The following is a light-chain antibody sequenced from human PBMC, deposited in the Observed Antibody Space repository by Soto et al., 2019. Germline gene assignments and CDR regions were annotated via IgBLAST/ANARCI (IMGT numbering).Light chain of an antibody. J-gene: IGLJ1*01. CDR1: RRDVGGYNY. CDR2: EVT. Sequence: QSALTQPASVSGSPGQSITISCTGTRRDVGGYNYVSWYQQYPGKSPKLLIYEVTHRPSGVPARFSGSKSGTSASLAIAGLQAEDEGDYYCQSYDSSLSGYVFGTGTKVTVL. CDR3: QSYDSSLSGYV. V-gene: IGLV2-14*01.